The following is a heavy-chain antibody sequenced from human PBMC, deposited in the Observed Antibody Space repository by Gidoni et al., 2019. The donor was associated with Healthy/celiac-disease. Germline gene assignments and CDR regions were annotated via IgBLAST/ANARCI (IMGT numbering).Heavy chain of an antibody. D-gene: IGHD6-13*01. CDR1: GFTFSRYW. Sequence: EVQLVESGGGLVQPGGSLRLSCEASGFTFSRYWMHWVRQAPGKGLVWVSRINSDGSSTSYADSVKGRFTISRDNAKNTLYLQMNSLRAEDTAVYYCARGGDYSSSWREGDYWGQGTLVTVSS. V-gene: IGHV3-74*01. J-gene: IGHJ4*02. CDR3: ARGGDYSSSWREGDY. CDR2: INSDGSST.